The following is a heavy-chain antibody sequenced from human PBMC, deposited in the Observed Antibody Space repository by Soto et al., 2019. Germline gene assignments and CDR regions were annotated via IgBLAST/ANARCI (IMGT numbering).Heavy chain of an antibody. CDR2: INAGNGNT. Sequence: XSLQVCCKASAGAFTSYSKNWVLHAPGQRLEWMGWINAGNGNTKYSQKFQGRVTITRGTSASTDYMELSSLRSEHTAVYYCARDQMLWFGESYGMDVWGQGTTVPGSS. V-gene: IGHV1-3*01. D-gene: IGHD3-10*01. CDR1: AGAFTSYS. CDR3: ARDQMLWFGESYGMDV. J-gene: IGHJ6*02.